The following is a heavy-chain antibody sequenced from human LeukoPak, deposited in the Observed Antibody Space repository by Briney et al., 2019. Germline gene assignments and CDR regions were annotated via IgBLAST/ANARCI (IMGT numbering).Heavy chain of an antibody. CDR3: ARAGPTMVRGVTYTPFDY. V-gene: IGHV4-59*08. CDR2: IYYSGST. J-gene: IGHJ4*02. CDR1: GGSISSYY. D-gene: IGHD3-10*01. Sequence: SETLSLTCTVSGGSISSYYWSWIRQPPGKGLEWIGYIYYSGSTNYNPSLKSRVTISVDMSKNQFSLKLSSVTAADTAVYYCARAGPTMVRGVTYTPFDYWGQGTLVTVSS.